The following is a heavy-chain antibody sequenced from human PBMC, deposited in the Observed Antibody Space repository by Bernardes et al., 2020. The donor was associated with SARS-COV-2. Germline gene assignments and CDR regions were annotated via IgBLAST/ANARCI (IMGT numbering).Heavy chain of an antibody. V-gene: IGHV3-74*01. CDR3: ARKLDSGSYYGDLGF. J-gene: IGHJ4*02. Sequence: GGSLRLSCAASGFTFSNYWMHWVRQAPGKGLEWVSRINSDGKSISYADSVKGRVTISRDNARNTLYHLLNSLRPEDTAVYYCARKLDSGSYYGDLGFWGQGTLVTVSS. CDR2: INSDGKSI. CDR1: GFTFSNYW. D-gene: IGHD1-26*01.